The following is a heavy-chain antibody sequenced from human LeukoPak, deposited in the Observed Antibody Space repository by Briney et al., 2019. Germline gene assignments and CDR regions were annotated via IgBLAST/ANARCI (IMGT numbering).Heavy chain of an antibody. CDR1: GGSFSGYY. CDR2: INHSGST. Sequence: RPSETLSLTCAVYGGSFSGYYWSWIRQPPGKGLEWIGEINHSGSTNYNPSLKSRVTISVDTSKNQFSLKLSSVTAADTAVYYCARGPYSGYDFRRLYNWFDPWGQGTLVTVSS. CDR3: ARGPYSGYDFRRLYNWFDP. V-gene: IGHV4-34*01. J-gene: IGHJ5*02. D-gene: IGHD5-12*01.